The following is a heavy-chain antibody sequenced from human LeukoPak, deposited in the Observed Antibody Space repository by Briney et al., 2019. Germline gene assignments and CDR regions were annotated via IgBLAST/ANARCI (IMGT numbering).Heavy chain of an antibody. D-gene: IGHD3-3*01. V-gene: IGHV3-53*01. Sequence: GGSLRLSCAASGFTVSSNYMSWVRQAPGKGLEWVSVIYSGGSTYYADSVKGRFTISRDNSKNTLYLQMNSLRAEDTAVYYCARALPSHYDFWSGYNYYYYGMDVWGQGTTVTVSS. CDR1: GFTVSSNY. CDR2: IYSGGST. J-gene: IGHJ6*02. CDR3: ARALPSHYDFWSGYNYYYYGMDV.